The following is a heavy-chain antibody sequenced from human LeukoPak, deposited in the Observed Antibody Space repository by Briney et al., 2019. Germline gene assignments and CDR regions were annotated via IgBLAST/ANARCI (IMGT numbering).Heavy chain of an antibody. J-gene: IGHJ4*02. V-gene: IGHV3-23*01. CDR1: GFTFSSYA. CDR3: AKASTFGELNRPFDY. Sequence: PGGSLRLSCAASGFTFSSYAMTWVRQAPGKRLEWVSGISGSGGNTYYSDSVKGRFTISRDNSKNTLYLQMNSLRAEDTAIYYCAKASTFGELNRPFDYWGQGTPVTVS. CDR2: ISGSGGNT. D-gene: IGHD3-10*01.